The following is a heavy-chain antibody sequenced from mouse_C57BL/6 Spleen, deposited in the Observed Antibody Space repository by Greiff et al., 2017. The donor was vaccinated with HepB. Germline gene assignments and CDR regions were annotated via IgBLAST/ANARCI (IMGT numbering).Heavy chain of an antibody. CDR2: ISSGSSTI. D-gene: IGHD1-1*01. CDR3: ARVYGSSPYWYFDV. CDR1: GFTFSDYG. V-gene: IGHV5-17*01. J-gene: IGHJ1*03. Sequence: EVKLMESGGGLVKPGGSLKLSCAASGFTFSDYGMHWVRQAPEKGLEWVAYISSGSSTIYYADTVKGRFTISRDNAKNTLFLQMTSLRSEDTAMYYCARVYGSSPYWYFDVWGTGTTVTGSS.